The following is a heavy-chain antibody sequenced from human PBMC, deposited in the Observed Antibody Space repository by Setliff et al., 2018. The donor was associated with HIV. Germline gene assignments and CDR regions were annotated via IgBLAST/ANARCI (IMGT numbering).Heavy chain of an antibody. V-gene: IGHV3-74*01. D-gene: IGHD3-10*01. J-gene: IGHJ4*02. CDR1: QFTFTGFW. CDR2: INSDGSDT. Sequence: GGSLRLSCEASQFTFTGFWMHWVRQAPGKGLVWVSRINSDGSDTDSADSVKGRFTISRDNAKKMLYLQMNSLRVDDTAIYYCTSGRYGSGRSTIRDWGQGTLVTVSS. CDR3: TSGRYGSGRSTIRD.